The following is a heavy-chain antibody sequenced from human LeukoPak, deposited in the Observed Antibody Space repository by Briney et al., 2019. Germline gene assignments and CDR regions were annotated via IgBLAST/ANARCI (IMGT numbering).Heavy chain of an antibody. Sequence: SETLSLTCTVSGGSISSNNYYWGWIRQPPGKGLEWIGNIYYSGSTYYNSSLKSRVTISVDTSKNQFSLKLNSMTAADTAVYYCARDSADYGDYVSDYWGQGTLVTVSS. CDR2: IYYSGST. CDR1: GGSISSNNYY. CDR3: ARDSADYGDYVSDY. V-gene: IGHV4-39*02. D-gene: IGHD4-17*01. J-gene: IGHJ4*02.